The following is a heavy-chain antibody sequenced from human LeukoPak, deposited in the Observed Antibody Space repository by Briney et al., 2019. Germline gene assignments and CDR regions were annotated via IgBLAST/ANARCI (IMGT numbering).Heavy chain of an antibody. CDR1: GFTFTSYA. Sequence: GGSLRLSCAASGFTFTSYAMSWVRQAPGKGLEWVSGIGGSGGSKYYADSVKGRFTISRDNSKNTLYLQMNSLRAEDTAVYYCAKVSGYDSFYFDYWGQGTLVTVSS. J-gene: IGHJ4*02. CDR2: IGGSGGSK. V-gene: IGHV3-23*01. D-gene: IGHD5-12*01. CDR3: AKVSGYDSFYFDY.